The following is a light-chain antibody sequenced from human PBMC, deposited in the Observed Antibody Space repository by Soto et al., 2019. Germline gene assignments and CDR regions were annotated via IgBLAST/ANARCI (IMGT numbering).Light chain of an antibody. CDR1: QGISSY. Sequence: DIQMTQSPSSLSASVGDRVTITCRASQGISSYLAWYQQKAGKVPKLLIYAASTLQSGVPSRISGSGSGTDFTLTISSLQPEDDATYYCQNYNSAPTFGQGTKVEIK. CDR2: AAS. V-gene: IGKV1-27*01. CDR3: QNYNSAPT. J-gene: IGKJ1*01.